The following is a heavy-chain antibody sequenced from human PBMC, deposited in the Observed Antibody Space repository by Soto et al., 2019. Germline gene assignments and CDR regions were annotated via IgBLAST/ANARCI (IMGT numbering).Heavy chain of an antibody. D-gene: IGHD2-2*01. CDR2: IIPIVGTG. CDR3: ARVVILVPTASTHYYYHMDV. V-gene: IGHV1-69*01. Sequence: QVQLVQSGAEVRKPGSSVTVSCKASGGTFSNYAISWVRQAPGQGLEWMGGIIPIVGTGSYAQKFQGRVTITADETKNTAYMELRSLRFEDTAVYYCARVVILVPTASTHYYYHMDVWGPGTTVTVSS. J-gene: IGHJ6*02. CDR1: GGTFSNYA.